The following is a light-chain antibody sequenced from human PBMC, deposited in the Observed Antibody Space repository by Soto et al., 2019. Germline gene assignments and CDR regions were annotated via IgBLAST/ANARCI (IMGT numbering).Light chain of an antibody. J-gene: IGLJ2*01. Sequence: QSALTQPASVSGSPGQSITISCTGPRSDVGGYNYVSWYQQHPGKAPKLMIYEVTNRPSGVSRRFSGSKSGNTASLTISGLQAEDEADYYCSSKRSSSTLVFGGGTQLTVL. CDR1: RSDVGGYNY. CDR3: SSKRSSSTLV. V-gene: IGLV2-14*01. CDR2: EVT.